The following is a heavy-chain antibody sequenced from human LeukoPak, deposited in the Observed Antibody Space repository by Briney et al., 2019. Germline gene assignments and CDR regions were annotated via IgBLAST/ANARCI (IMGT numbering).Heavy chain of an antibody. J-gene: IGHJ4*02. D-gene: IGHD4-17*01. Sequence: PGRSLRLSCAASGFTFSSYAMHWVRQAPGKGLEWVAVISYDGSNKYYADSVKGRFTISRDNSKNTQYLQMNSLRAEDTAVYYCARVADKDYGDYYFDYWGQGTLVTVSS. CDR3: ARVADKDYGDYYFDY. CDR1: GFTFSSYA. CDR2: ISYDGSNK. V-gene: IGHV3-30*04.